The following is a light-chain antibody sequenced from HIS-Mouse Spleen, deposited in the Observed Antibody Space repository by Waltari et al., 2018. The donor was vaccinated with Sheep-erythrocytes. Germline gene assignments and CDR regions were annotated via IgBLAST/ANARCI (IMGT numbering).Light chain of an antibody. V-gene: IGKV1-27*01. CDR1: QGISNY. CDR3: QKHNSAALT. Sequence: DIQMTQSPSSLSASVGDRVTITCRASQGISNYLAWYQQKPGKVPKLLIYAASTLQSGVTSRLSGSGSGTAYTLTIISLQTEDVVTYYCQKHNSAALTFGGGTKVEIK. J-gene: IGKJ4*01. CDR2: AAS.